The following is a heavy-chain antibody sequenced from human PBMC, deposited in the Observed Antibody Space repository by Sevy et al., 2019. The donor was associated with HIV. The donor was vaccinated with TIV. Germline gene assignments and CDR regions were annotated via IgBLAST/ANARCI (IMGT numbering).Heavy chain of an antibody. Sequence: SETLSLTCSVSGGSMNIHYWSWIRQPPGKGLEWIGFIYYSGSTNYNPSLKSRVTISVDTSKNQFSLKLSSMTAADTAVYYCARVGFNWNDVDYWGQGTLVTVSS. CDR2: IYYSGST. J-gene: IGHJ4*02. V-gene: IGHV4-59*11. CDR1: GGSMNIHY. D-gene: IGHD1-20*01. CDR3: ARVGFNWNDVDY.